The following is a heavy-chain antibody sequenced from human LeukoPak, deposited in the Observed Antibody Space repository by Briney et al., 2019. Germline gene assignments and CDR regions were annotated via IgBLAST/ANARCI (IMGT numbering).Heavy chain of an antibody. V-gene: IGHV1-8*01. D-gene: IGHD2-2*01. CDR2: MNPNSGNT. CDR3: ARACTRCFNDAFDI. J-gene: IGHJ3*02. CDR1: GYTFTSYD. Sequence: ASVKVSCKASGYTFTSYDINWVRQATGQGLEWMGWMNPNSGNTGYAQKFQGRVTMTRNTSISTAYMELSSLRSEDTAVYYCARACTRCFNDAFDIWGQGTMVTVSS.